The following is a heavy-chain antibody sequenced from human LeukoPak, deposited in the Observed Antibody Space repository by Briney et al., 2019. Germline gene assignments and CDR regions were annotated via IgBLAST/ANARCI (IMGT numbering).Heavy chain of an antibody. CDR1: GDSISSYY. J-gene: IGHJ4*02. D-gene: IGHD4/OR15-4a*01. V-gene: IGHV4-59*01. CDR3: AATTKRDYGDTNLDY. Sequence: PSETLSLTCTVPGDSISSYYWSWIRQPPGKGLEWIGYMHNGVHTNYNPSLKSRVTISGDTSKNQLSLKLTSVTAADTAVYYCAATTKRDYGDTNLDYWGQRTLVTVSS. CDR2: MHNGVHT.